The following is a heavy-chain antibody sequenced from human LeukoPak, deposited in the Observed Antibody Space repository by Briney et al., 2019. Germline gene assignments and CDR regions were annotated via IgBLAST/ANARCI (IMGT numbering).Heavy chain of an antibody. CDR2: IWYDGSNK. D-gene: IGHD4-17*01. Sequence: GRSLRLSCAASGFTFRSYGMHWVRQAPGKGLEWVAIIWYDGSNKYYADSVKGRITVSRDNSKNTLYLQMNSLRAEDTAVYYCARDRDYAFDYWGQGTLATVSS. V-gene: IGHV3-33*01. CDR1: GFTFRSYG. CDR3: ARDRDYAFDY. J-gene: IGHJ4*02.